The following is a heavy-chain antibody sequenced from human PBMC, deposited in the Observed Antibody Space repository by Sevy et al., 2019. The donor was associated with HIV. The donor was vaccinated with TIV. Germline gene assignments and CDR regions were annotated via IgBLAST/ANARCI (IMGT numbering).Heavy chain of an antibody. V-gene: IGHV2-5*02. J-gene: IGHJ4*02. Sequence: SGPTLVKPTQTLTLTCTFSGFSLSTSGVGVGWIRQPPGKALEWLALIYWDDDKHYSPSLKSRLTITKDTSKNQVVLTMTNMDPVDTATYYCAHTTQTTPSYHFDYWGQGTLVTVSS. CDR2: IYWDDDK. CDR1: GFSLSTSGVG. CDR3: AHTTQTTPSYHFDY. D-gene: IGHD1-7*01.